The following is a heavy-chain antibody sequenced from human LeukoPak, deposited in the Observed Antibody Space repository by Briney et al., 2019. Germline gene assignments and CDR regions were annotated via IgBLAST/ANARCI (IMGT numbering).Heavy chain of an antibody. Sequence: PGGSLRLSCAASGFTFSSYSMNWVRQAPGKGLEWVSYISSSSSTIYYADSVKDRFTISRDNAKNSLYLQMNSLRDEDTAVYYCARVATSRYDILTGYYTGARTLDYWGQGTLVTVSS. CDR2: ISSSSSTI. CDR3: ARVATSRYDILTGYYTGARTLDY. J-gene: IGHJ4*02. CDR1: GFTFSSYS. D-gene: IGHD3-9*01. V-gene: IGHV3-48*02.